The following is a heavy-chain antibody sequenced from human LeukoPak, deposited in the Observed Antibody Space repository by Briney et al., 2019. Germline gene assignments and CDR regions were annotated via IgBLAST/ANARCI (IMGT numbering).Heavy chain of an antibody. V-gene: IGHV3-23*01. CDR3: ARRKYGPGGDDY. Sequence: GGSLRLSCAASGFTFSSSAMSWVRQAPGKGLEWVSTISGSDSGTHYADSVKGRFTISRDNAKNSLYLQMNSLRAEDTAVYYCARRKYGPGGDDYWGQGTLVTVSS. CDR2: ISGSDSGT. D-gene: IGHD1-26*01. J-gene: IGHJ4*02. CDR1: GFTFSSSA.